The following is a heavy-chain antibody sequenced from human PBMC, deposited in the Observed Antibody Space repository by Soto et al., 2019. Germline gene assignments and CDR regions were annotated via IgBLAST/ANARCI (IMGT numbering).Heavy chain of an antibody. CDR2: VNPIVGMS. CDR3: AASYGSGYRAFDY. J-gene: IGHJ4*02. D-gene: IGHD3-10*01. CDR1: GDTFSFYT. V-gene: IGHV1-69*02. Sequence: GASVKVSCKASGDTFSFYTINWVRQAPGLGLEWMGRVNPIVGMSNYAQKFQGRVTITADKSTNTAYMQLSSLRSEGTAIYYCAASYGSGYRAFDYWGQGALVTVSS.